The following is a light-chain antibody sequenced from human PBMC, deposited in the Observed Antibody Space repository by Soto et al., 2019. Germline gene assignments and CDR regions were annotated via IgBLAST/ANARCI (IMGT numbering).Light chain of an antibody. CDR1: SSNIGSNF. J-gene: IGLJ2*01. CDR3: AVWDDNLRTVV. Sequence: QSVLTQPPSASGTPGQRVTISCSGSSSNIGSNFLSWYQHLPGTAPKLLIYRDTQWPSGVPDRFSGSKSGTSASLAISGLRSEDECDYYCAVWDDNLRTVVFGGGTKVTVL. V-gene: IGLV1-47*01. CDR2: RDT.